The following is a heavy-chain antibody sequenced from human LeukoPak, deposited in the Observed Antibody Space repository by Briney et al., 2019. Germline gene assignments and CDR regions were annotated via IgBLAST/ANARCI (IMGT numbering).Heavy chain of an antibody. J-gene: IGHJ4*02. CDR1: GFTVSNNY. CDR2: IYSGDNT. CDR3: AGRRVLDASFDY. D-gene: IGHD3-16*01. V-gene: IGHV3-66*02. Sequence: PGGSLRLSCAASGFTVSNNYMSWVRQAPGKGLVWVSVIYSGDNTYYVESVKGRFTISRDNSKNTLFLQMNRLRAEDTAVYYCAGRRVLDASFDYRGQGTLVTVSS.